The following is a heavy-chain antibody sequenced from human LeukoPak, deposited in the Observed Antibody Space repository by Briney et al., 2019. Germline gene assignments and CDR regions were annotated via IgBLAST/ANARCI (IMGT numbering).Heavy chain of an antibody. CDR2: ISGGGANT. CDR3: ATYRRQRSLTD. D-gene: IGHD1-14*01. Sequence: GGSLRLSCAASGFTFSSYAMSWVRQAPGKGLEWVSTISGGGANTYYADSVKGRFTISRDNSKNTLYLQMNSLRADDTALYYCATYRRQRSLTDWGQGTLVTVSS. J-gene: IGHJ4*02. CDR1: GFTFSSYA. V-gene: IGHV3-23*01.